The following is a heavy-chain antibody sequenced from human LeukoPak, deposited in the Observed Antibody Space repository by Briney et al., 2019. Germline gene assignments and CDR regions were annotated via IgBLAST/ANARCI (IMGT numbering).Heavy chain of an antibody. CDR3: AREGGHVEMATIDY. CDR2: IYYSGST. D-gene: IGHD5-24*01. Sequence: PSETLSLTCTVSGGSINSSSYYWGWIRQPPGKGLEWIGSIYYSGSTYYNPSLKSRVTISVDTSKNQFSLKLSSVTAADTAVYYCAREGGHVEMATIDYWGQGTLVTVSS. J-gene: IGHJ4*02. V-gene: IGHV4-39*07. CDR1: GGSINSSSYY.